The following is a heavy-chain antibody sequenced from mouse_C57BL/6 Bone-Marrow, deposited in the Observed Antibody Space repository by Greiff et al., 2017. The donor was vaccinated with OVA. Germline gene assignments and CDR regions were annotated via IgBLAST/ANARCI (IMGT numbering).Heavy chain of an antibody. J-gene: IGHJ3*01. Sequence: ESGPGLVKPSQSLSLTCSVTGYSITSGYYWNWIRQFPGNKLEWMGYISYDGSNNYNPSLKNRISITRDTSKNQFFLKLNSVTTEDTATYYCARDYFPFAYWGQGTLVTVSA. CDR2: ISYDGSN. CDR3: ARDYFPFAY. D-gene: IGHD2-1*01. V-gene: IGHV3-6*01. CDR1: GYSITSGYY.